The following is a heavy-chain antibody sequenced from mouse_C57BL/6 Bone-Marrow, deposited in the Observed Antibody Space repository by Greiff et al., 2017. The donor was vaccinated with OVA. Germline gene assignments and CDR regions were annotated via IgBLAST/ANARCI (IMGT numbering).Heavy chain of an antibody. CDR2: INPNYGTT. CDR3: AMGKVLIYYYGDYAMDY. V-gene: IGHV1-39*01. Sequence: VHVKQSGPELVKPGASVKISCKASGYSFTDYNMNWVKQSNGKSLEWIGVINPNYGTTSYNQKFKGKATLTVDQSSSTAYMQLNSLTSEDSAVYYCAMGKVLIYYYGDYAMDYWGQGTSVTVSS. J-gene: IGHJ4*01. CDR1: GYSFTDYN. D-gene: IGHD1-1*01.